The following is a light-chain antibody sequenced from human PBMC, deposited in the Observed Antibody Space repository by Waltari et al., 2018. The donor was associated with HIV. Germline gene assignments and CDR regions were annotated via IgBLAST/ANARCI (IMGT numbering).Light chain of an antibody. CDR3: QQYDRSPQT. CDR2: GAS. J-gene: IGKJ1*01. V-gene: IGKV3-20*01. Sequence: EIVLTQSPGTLSVSPGERATLSCRASQSVRSTSLAWYQQKPGQAPRLLIYGASSRATGFPDRFSGSGSGTDFTLTISRLEPEDFAVYYCQQYDRSPQTFGQGTKVEIK. CDR1: QSVRSTS.